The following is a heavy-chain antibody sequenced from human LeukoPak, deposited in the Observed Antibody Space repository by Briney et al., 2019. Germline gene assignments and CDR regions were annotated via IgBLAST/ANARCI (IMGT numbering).Heavy chain of an antibody. Sequence: SGGSLRLSCAASGFTFSGYAMHWVRQAPGKGLEYVSAISSNGDSTYYANSVKGRFTISRDNSKNTLYLQMGSLRAEDMAVYYCVKLGTLGGTYGPFDYWGQGTLVTVSS. CDR3: VKLGTLGGTYGPFDY. J-gene: IGHJ4*02. V-gene: IGHV3-64*01. CDR2: ISSNGDST. D-gene: IGHD1-26*01. CDR1: GFTFSGYA.